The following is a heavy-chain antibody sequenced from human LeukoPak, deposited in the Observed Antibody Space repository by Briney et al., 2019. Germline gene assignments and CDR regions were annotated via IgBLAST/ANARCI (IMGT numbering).Heavy chain of an antibody. CDR2: INWNGGST. Sequence: GGSLRLSCAASGFTFDDYGMSWVRQAPGKGLEWVSGINWNGGSTGYADSVKGRFTISRDNAKNSLYLQMSSLRAEDTALYYCARWVGRDGYNYYFDYWGQGTLVTVSS. D-gene: IGHD5-24*01. CDR1: GFTFDDYG. J-gene: IGHJ4*02. CDR3: ARWVGRDGYNYYFDY. V-gene: IGHV3-20*04.